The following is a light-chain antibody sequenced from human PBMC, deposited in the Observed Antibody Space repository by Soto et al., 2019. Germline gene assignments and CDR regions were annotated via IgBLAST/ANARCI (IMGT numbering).Light chain of an antibody. CDR3: PQYAYLMRT. J-gene: IGKJ4*02. V-gene: IGKV1-5*01. CDR2: YAS. CDR1: PSISRW. Sequence: ERATITCRARPSISRWLPWYQQKPRXAPKLLIYYASSLERGFPSRLSGSGSATDFTFTISSLQPSYISVYYFPQYAYLMRTFGGGTNVDIK.